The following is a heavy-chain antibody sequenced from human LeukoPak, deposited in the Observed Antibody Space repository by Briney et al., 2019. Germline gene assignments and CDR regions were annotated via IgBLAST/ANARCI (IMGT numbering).Heavy chain of an antibody. V-gene: IGHV1-69*05. CDR2: IIPIFGTA. D-gene: IGHD3-22*01. Sequence: SVKVSCKASGGTFSNYAISWVRQAPGQGLEWMGGIIPIFGTANYAQKFQGRVTITTDESTSTAYMELSSLRSEDTAVYYCARNTYYYDSSGYLLGYWGQGTLVTVSS. J-gene: IGHJ4*02. CDR3: ARNTYYYDSSGYLLGY. CDR1: GGTFSNYA.